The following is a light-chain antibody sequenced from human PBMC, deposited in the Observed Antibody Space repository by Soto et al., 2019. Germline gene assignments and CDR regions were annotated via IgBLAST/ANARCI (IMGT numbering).Light chain of an antibody. CDR1: QSVTNNY. V-gene: IGKV3-20*01. CDR3: QQYYNSAI. CDR2: GAS. Sequence: EIVLTQSPGTLSLSPGERATLSCRASQSVTNNYLAWYQQKPGQAPRLLIYGASSRATGVPDRFSGSGSGTDFTLTISRLEHEDFAVYYCQQYYNSAIFGQGTRLEIK. J-gene: IGKJ5*01.